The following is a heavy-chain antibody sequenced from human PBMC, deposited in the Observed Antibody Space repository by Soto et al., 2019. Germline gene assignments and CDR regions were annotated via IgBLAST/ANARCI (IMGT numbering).Heavy chain of an antibody. V-gene: IGHV4-61*01. CDR1: GGSFKSGSYS. CDR2: VYHTGRT. D-gene: IGHD3-3*01. Sequence: SETLSLTCTVSGGSFKSGSYSWSWIRQPPGKGLEWIGYVYHTGRTSYNPSLKSRVSISMDTSKNQFSLNLDSVTAADTAVYFCARDFAYFDYWGQGTLVTVSS. J-gene: IGHJ4*02. CDR3: ARDFAYFDY.